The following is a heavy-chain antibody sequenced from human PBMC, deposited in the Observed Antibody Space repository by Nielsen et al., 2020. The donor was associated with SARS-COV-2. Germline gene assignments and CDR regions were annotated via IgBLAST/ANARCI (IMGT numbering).Heavy chain of an antibody. V-gene: IGHV3-11*06. D-gene: IGHD2-2*01. CDR3: ARGGSVYCSSTSCQGFDY. CDR1: GFTFSDYY. Sequence: SLKISCAASGFTFSDYYMSWIRQAPGKGLEWVSYISSSSSYTNYADSVKGRFTISRDNAKNSLYLQMNSLRAEDTAVYYCARGGSVYCSSTSCQGFDYWGQGTLVTVSS. CDR2: ISSSSSYT. J-gene: IGHJ4*02.